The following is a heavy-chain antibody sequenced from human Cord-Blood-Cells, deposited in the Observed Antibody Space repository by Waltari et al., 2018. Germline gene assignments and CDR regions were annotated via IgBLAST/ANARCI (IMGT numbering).Heavy chain of an antibody. V-gene: IGHV3-7*01. Sequence: EVQLVESGGGLVQPGGSLSLSCAASGFPFSSYWLSWVRQAPGKGLEWVANIKQDGSEKYYVDSVKGRFTISRDNAKNSLYLQMNSLRAEDTAVYYCARAYAAGDAFDIWGQGTMVTVSS. CDR3: ARAYAAGDAFDI. CDR2: IKQDGSEK. CDR1: GFPFSSYW. J-gene: IGHJ3*02. D-gene: IGHD6-13*01.